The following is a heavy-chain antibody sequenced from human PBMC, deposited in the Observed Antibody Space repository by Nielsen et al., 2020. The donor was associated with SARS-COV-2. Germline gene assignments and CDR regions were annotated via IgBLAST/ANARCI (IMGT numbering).Heavy chain of an antibody. CDR3: ATDSLLNFAFDI. J-gene: IGHJ3*02. V-gene: IGHV3-23*01. Sequence: GESLKISCAASGFAFREFGMRWVRQAPGRGLEWISAISDDGDDTHYADSVKGRFIISRDNSANMLYLQMNSLRAEDTAVYFCATDSLLNFAFDIWGQGTMVTVSS. CDR2: ISDDGDDT. CDR1: GFAFREFG.